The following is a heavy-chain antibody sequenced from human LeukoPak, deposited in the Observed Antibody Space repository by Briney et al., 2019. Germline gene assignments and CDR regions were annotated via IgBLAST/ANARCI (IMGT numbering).Heavy chain of an antibody. J-gene: IGHJ6*03. Sequence: SETLSLTCTVSGGSISSYYWSWIRQPAGKGLEWIGRIYTSGSTNYNPSLKSRVTMSVDTSKNQFSLKLSSVTAADTAVYYCAREVSFRYCSSTSCPRDYYYYYMDVWGKGTTVTVYS. V-gene: IGHV4-4*07. CDR2: IYTSGST. D-gene: IGHD2-2*01. CDR3: AREVSFRYCSSTSCPRDYYYYYMDV. CDR1: GGSISSYY.